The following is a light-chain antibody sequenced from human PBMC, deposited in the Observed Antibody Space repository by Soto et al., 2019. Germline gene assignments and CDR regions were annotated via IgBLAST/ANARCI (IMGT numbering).Light chain of an antibody. Sequence: EIVLTQSPGTLSLSPGERATLSCRASQSVSSSYLARYQQKPGQAPRLLIHGACSRATGIPDRFSGSGSGTDFTLTISRLEPEDFAVYYCQQYGSSPQTFGQGTKVEIK. CDR3: QQYGSSPQT. CDR2: GAC. J-gene: IGKJ1*01. V-gene: IGKV3-20*01. CDR1: QSVSSSY.